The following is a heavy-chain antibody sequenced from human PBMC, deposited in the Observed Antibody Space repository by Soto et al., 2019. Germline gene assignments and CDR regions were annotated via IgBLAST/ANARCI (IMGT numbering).Heavy chain of an antibody. D-gene: IGHD3-10*01. Sequence: SETLSLTCTVSGGSISSYYWSWIRQPPGKGLEWIGYIYYSGSTNYNPSLKSRVTISVDTSKNQFSLKLSSVTAADTDVYYCARGRGPGYYFDYWGQGTLVTVSS. V-gene: IGHV4-59*08. CDR2: IYYSGST. J-gene: IGHJ4*02. CDR3: ARGRGPGYYFDY. CDR1: GGSISSYY.